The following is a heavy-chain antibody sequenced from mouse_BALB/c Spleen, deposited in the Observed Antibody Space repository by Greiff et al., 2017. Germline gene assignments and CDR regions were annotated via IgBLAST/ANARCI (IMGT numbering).Heavy chain of an antibody. D-gene: IGHD1-1*01. J-gene: IGHJ3*01. CDR2: IDPANGNT. Sequence: EVMLVESGAELVKPGASVKLSCTASGFNIKDTYMHWVKQRPEQGLEWIGRIDPANGNTKYDPKFQGKATITADTSSNTAYLQLSSLTSEDTAVYYCARSGYYGSVAYWGQGTLVTVSA. CDR1: GFNIKDTY. V-gene: IGHV14-3*02. CDR3: ARSGYYGSVAY.